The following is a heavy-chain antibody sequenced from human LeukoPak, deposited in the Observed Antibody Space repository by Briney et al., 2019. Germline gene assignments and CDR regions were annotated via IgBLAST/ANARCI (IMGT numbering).Heavy chain of an antibody. D-gene: IGHD3-22*01. J-gene: IGHJ5*02. CDR2: IYWNDDK. CDR3: AHRRIYDSSGYYYTLLDP. V-gene: IGHV2-5*01. CDR1: GFSLSTSGVG. Sequence: SGPTLVNPTQTLTLTCTFPGFSLSTSGVGVGWIRQPPGKALEWLALIYWNDDKRYSPSLKSRLTITKDTSKNQVVLTMTNMDPVDTATYYCAHRRIYDSSGYYYTLLDPWGQGTLVTVSS.